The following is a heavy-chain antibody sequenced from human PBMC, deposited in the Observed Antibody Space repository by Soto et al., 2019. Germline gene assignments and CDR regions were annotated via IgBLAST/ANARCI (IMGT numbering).Heavy chain of an antibody. CDR1: GGSISSYY. J-gene: IGHJ4*02. CDR3: ARRPSGTTMVIFDY. V-gene: IGHV4-59*08. D-gene: IGHD5-18*01. CDR2: IYYSGST. Sequence: SETLSLTCTVSGGSISSYYWSWIRQPPGKGLEWIGYIYYSGSTNYNPSLKSRVTISVDTSKNQYSLKLSSVTAADTAVYYCARRPSGTTMVIFDYWGQGTLVTVSS.